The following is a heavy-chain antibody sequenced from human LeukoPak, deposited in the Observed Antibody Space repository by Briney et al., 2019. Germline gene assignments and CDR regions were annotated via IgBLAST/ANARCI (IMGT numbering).Heavy chain of an antibody. J-gene: IGHJ5*02. D-gene: IGHD3-22*01. Sequence: SETLSLTCTVSGGSISNYYWSWIRQPAGKGLEWIGRIHISGSTNYNPSLKSRVTMSVDTSKNQFSLKLSSVTAADTAVYYCARDLRDYYDSSAWFDPWGQGTLVTVSS. V-gene: IGHV4-4*07. CDR1: GGSISNYY. CDR2: IHISGST. CDR3: ARDLRDYYDSSAWFDP.